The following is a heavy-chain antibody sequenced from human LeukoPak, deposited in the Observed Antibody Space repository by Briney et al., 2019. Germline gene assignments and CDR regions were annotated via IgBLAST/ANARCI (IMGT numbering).Heavy chain of an antibody. CDR3: ARDRNGDYRFDY. J-gene: IGHJ4*02. CDR2: IYTSGST. D-gene: IGHD4-17*01. V-gene: IGHV4-61*02. Sequence: SETLSLTCTVPGGSISSGSYYWSWIRQPAGKGLEWIGRIYTSGSTNYNPSLKSRVTISVDTSKNQFSLKLSSVTAADTAVYYCARDRNGDYRFDYWGQGTLVTVSS. CDR1: GGSISSGSYY.